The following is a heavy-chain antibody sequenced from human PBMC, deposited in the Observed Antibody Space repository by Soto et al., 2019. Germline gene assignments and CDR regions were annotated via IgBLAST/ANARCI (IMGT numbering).Heavy chain of an antibody. CDR3: PRNISTYFDS. CDR2: VYYSGST. CDR1: GYSISSGDY. D-gene: IGHD3-9*01. V-gene: IGHV4-38-2*01. Sequence: SETLSLTCAVSGYSISSGDYWGWIRQAPGKGLEWIGSVYYSGSTHYEPSLRGRIAISVDTLKSQFSLRLTSVTAADTAMYFCPRNISTYFDSWGQGIPVAVSS. J-gene: IGHJ4*02.